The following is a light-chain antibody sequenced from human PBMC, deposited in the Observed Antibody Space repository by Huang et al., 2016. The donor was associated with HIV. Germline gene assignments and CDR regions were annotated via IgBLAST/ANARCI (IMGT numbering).Light chain of an antibody. J-gene: IGKJ1*01. CDR3: QQTHSTPGT. V-gene: IGKV1-39*01. Sequence: DIQMTQSPFSLSASVGYRVTITCRASQSISSYLNWYHQKPGKAPNLLIYSASSLQSGVPSRFSGSGSGTDFTLTISSLQLEDFATYSCQQTHSTPGTFGQGTKVEIK. CDR1: QSISSY. CDR2: SAS.